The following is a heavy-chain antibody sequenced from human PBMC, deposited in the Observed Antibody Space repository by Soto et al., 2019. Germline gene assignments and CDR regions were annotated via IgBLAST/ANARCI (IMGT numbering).Heavy chain of an antibody. CDR3: AKEGWDYCDSSGYYYVGDFDY. J-gene: IGHJ4*02. Sequence: QVQLVESGGGVVQPGRSLRLSCAASGFTFSSYGMHWVRQAPGKGLEWVAVISDDGSNKYYADSVKGRFTISRDNSKNTLYLQTNSMRDEETDVYYCAKEGWDYCDSSGYYYVGDFDYWGQGTLVTVSS. CDR1: GFTFSSYG. V-gene: IGHV3-30*18. D-gene: IGHD3-22*01. CDR2: ISDDGSNK.